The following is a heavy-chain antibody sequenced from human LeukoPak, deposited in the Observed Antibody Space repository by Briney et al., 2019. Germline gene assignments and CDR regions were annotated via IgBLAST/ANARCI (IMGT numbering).Heavy chain of an antibody. J-gene: IGHJ5*02. CDR3: ARGFIVVVPAAIHNNNWFDP. Sequence: PSETLSLTCAVYGGSFSGYYWSWIRQPPGKGLEWIGEINHSGSTNYNPSLKSRVTISVDTSKNQFSLKLSSVTAADTAVYYCARGFIVVVPAAIHNNNWFDPWGQGTLVTVSS. V-gene: IGHV4-34*01. CDR1: GGSFSGYY. CDR2: INHSGST. D-gene: IGHD2-2*01.